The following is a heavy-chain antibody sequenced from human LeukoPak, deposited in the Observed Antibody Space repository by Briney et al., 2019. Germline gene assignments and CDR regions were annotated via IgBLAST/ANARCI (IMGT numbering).Heavy chain of an antibody. CDR1: GGSISSSSYY. J-gene: IGHJ4*02. D-gene: IGHD3-22*01. Sequence: SETLSLTCTVSGGSISSSSYYWGWIRQPPGKGLEWIGSIYYSGSTNYNPSLKSRVTISVDTSKNQFSLKLSSVTAADTAVYYCAGGKYYYDSSGYCDYWGQGTLVTVSS. V-gene: IGHV4-39*07. CDR2: IYYSGST. CDR3: AGGKYYYDSSGYCDY.